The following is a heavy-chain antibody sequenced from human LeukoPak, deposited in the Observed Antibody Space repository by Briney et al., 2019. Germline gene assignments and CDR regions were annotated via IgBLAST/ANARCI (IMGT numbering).Heavy chain of an antibody. V-gene: IGHV3-9*01. Sequence: GGSLRLSCVVSGFRFDDYGLHWVRQAPGKGLEWVSGISWSGSTTGYADSVKGRFTISRDNSKNTLYLQMNSLRAEDTAVYYCAKDSRFSYSGSYSDYWGQGTLVTVSS. CDR2: ISWSGSTT. D-gene: IGHD1-26*01. J-gene: IGHJ4*02. CDR1: GFRFDDYG. CDR3: AKDSRFSYSGSYSDY.